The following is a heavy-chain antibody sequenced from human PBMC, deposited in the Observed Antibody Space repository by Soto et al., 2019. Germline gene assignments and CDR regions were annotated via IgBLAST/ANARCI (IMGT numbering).Heavy chain of an antibody. CDR2: IYPGDSDT. CDR3: ARTAAARKYYYGMDV. D-gene: IGHD6-13*01. Sequence: PGESLKISCKGSGYSFTSYWIGWARQMPGKGLEWMGIIYPGDSDTRYSPSFQGQVTISADKSISTAYLQWSSLKASDTAMYYCARTAAARKYYYGMDVWGQGTTVTVSS. V-gene: IGHV5-51*01. CDR1: GYSFTSYW. J-gene: IGHJ6*02.